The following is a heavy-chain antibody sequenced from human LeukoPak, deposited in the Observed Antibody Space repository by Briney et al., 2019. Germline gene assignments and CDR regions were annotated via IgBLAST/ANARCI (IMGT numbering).Heavy chain of an antibody. D-gene: IGHD3-10*01. CDR2: INSDGSST. Sequence: PGGSLRLSCAASGFTFSSYWMHWVRQAPGKGLVWVSRINSDGSSTSYADSVKGRFTIYRDNAKNTLYVQMNSLRADDTAGYYCARDQVYYGSGSYYNPDYYYYYMDVWGKGTTVTVSS. CDR3: ARDQVYYGSGSYYNPDYYYYYMDV. V-gene: IGHV3-74*01. CDR1: GFTFSSYW. J-gene: IGHJ6*03.